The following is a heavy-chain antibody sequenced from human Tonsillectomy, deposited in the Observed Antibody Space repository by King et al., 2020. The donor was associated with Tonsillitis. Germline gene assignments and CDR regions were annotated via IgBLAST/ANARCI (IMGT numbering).Heavy chain of an antibody. V-gene: IGHV3-30*18. J-gene: IGHJ1*01. CDR1: GFVFGSFG. D-gene: IGHD3-22*01. CDR3: AKDSYYDSSGSLDF. Sequence: VQLVESGGGVVQPGRSLRLSCAASGFVFGSFGMHWVRQTPGKGLEWVAVISSDGSKISYGNSVRGRFTISKDNSENTLHLEMNNLRPEDTAVYLWAKDSYYDSSGSLDFWGQGTLVTVSS. CDR2: ISSDGSKI.